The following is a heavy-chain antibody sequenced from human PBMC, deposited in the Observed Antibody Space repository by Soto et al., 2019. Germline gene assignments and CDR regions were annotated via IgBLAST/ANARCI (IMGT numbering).Heavy chain of an antibody. J-gene: IGHJ5*01. CDR2: VTGSGRST. CDR1: GFTFDSHA. V-gene: IGHV3-23*01. D-gene: IGHD3-3*01. CDR3: AKNEAYYDFWGASEWLDS. Sequence: EVQLLESGGGLVQPGGSLRLSCVASGFTFDSHAMTWVRQAPGKGLAWVSTVTGSGRSTYYGDSVKGRFTISRDKSKNTVSLQMNSLRAEDTAVYYCAKNEAYYDFWGASEWLDSWGQGTLVSVSS.